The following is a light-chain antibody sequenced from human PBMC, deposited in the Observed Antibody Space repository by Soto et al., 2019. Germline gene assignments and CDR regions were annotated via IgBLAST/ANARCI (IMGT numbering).Light chain of an antibody. Sequence: EIVLTQSPATLSLSPVERATLSCRASQSVSSDFAWYQQKPGQAPRLLIYDASNRATGIPARFSGTGSGTDFTLTISSLEPEDFALYYCQHRHNFGPGTKVDIK. V-gene: IGKV3-11*01. CDR1: QSVSSD. CDR3: QHRHN. J-gene: IGKJ3*01. CDR2: DAS.